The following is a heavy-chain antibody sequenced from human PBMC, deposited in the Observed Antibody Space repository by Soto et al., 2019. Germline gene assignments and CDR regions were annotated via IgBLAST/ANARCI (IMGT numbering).Heavy chain of an antibody. J-gene: IGHJ5*02. Sequence: SETLSLTCPVSGGSISSYYWSCIRQPPGKGLEWIVNIYNTGSTNYNPSLKSRVTISVDTSKNQFSLKLSSLTAADTAVYHCARTLRVCSAGSGSSWFDPWGQGTLVTAS. CDR1: GGSISSYY. V-gene: IGHV4-59*12. D-gene: IGHD2-15*01. CDR3: ARTLRVCSAGSGSSWFDP. CDR2: IYNTGST.